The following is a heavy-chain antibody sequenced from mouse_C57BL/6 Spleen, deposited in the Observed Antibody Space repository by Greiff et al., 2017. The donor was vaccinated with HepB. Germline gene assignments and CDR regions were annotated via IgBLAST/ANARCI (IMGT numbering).Heavy chain of an antibody. J-gene: IGHJ1*03. CDR1: GFTFSSYA. Sequence: EVKLVESGGGLVKPGGSLKLSCAASGFTFSSYAMSWVRQTPEKRLEWVATISDGGSYTYYPDNVKGRFTISRDNAKNNLYLQMSHLKSEDTAMYYCARDRLRAFGYFDVWGTGTTVTVSS. D-gene: IGHD1-1*01. CDR3: ARDRLRAFGYFDV. V-gene: IGHV5-4*01. CDR2: ISDGGSYT.